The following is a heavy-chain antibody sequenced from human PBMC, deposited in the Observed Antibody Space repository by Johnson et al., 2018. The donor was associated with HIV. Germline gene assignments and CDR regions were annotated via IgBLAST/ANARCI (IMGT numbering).Heavy chain of an antibody. CDR2: ISYDGSNK. CDR1: GFTFRSYA. CDR3: ARAEQLAGGAFDI. Sequence: QVQLVESGGGVVQPGRSLRLSCAASGFTFRSYAMHWVRQAPGKGLEWVAVISYDGSNKYYADSVKGRFTISRDNSKNTLYLQMNSLRAEDTAVYYCARAEQLAGGAFDIWGQGTMVTVSS. V-gene: IGHV3-30*04. J-gene: IGHJ3*02. D-gene: IGHD6-6*01.